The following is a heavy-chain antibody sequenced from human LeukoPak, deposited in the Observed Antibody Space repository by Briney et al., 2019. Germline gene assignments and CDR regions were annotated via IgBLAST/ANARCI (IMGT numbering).Heavy chain of an antibody. CDR3: AKDLSPDDYVCYPYTDV. Sequence: PGGALRLSSAASGFTFSSYGMHWGRQAPRRGGECGAVIWYDGSNKYYSDSVKGRFTISTDNSKNTLYLQMNSLRAEDTAVYYCAKDLSPDDYVCYPYTDVWGKGTTVTVSS. V-gene: IGHV3-33*06. CDR2: IWYDGSNK. J-gene: IGHJ6*03. D-gene: IGHD3-16*01. CDR1: GFTFSSYG.